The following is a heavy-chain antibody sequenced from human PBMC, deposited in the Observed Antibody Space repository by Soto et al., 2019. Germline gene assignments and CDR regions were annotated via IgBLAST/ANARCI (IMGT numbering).Heavy chain of an antibody. Sequence: SETLSLTCSVSGGSISSSSYYWGWIRQPPGKGLEWIGSIHYSGSTYYNPSLKSRVTMSVDTSKNQFFLKLSSVTAADTAVYYCANPRHGMDVWGQGTTVTVSS. CDR1: GGSISSSSYY. CDR2: IHYSGST. V-gene: IGHV4-39*01. J-gene: IGHJ6*02. CDR3: ANPRHGMDV.